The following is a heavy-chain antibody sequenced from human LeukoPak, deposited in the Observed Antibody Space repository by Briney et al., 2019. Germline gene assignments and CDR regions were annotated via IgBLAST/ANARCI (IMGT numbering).Heavy chain of an antibody. CDR1: GYTFTSYG. V-gene: IGHV1-18*01. Sequence: ASVKVSCKASGYTFTSYGISWVRQAPGQGLEWMGWISAYNGNTNYAQKLQGRVTMTTDTSTSTAYMELRSLRSDDTAVYYCARDEGITMIVVTMAPLPDYWGQGTLVTVSS. J-gene: IGHJ4*02. D-gene: IGHD3-22*01. CDR3: ARDEGITMIVVTMAPLPDY. CDR2: ISAYNGNT.